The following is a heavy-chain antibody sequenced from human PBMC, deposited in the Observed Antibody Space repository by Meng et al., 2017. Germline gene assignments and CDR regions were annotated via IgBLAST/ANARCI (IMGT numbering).Heavy chain of an antibody. CDR3: ARENFGYYYQYYFDY. J-gene: IGHJ4*02. CDR1: GFTFSSYE. Sequence: GESLKISCAASGFTFSSYEMNWVRQAPGKGLEWVSYISSSGSTIYYSDSVKGRFTISRDNDKNSLYLQMNSLSAEDTAVYYCARENFGYYYQYYFDYWGQGTLVTVSS. CDR2: ISSSGSTI. D-gene: IGHD3-22*01. V-gene: IGHV3-48*03.